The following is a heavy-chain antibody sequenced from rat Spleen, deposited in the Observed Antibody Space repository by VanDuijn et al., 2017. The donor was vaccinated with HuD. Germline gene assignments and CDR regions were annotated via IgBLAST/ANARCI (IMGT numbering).Heavy chain of an antibody. V-gene: IGHV5-17*01. J-gene: IGHJ2*01. Sequence: EVQLVESGGGLVQPGRSLRLSCAGSGFTFSDYAMAWVRQTPKNGLEWVATISYDGSSTYYRDSVKGRFTISRDNAKSTLSLQMDSLRSEDTATYYCARRHYGYTDYFDYWGQGVMVTVSS. D-gene: IGHD1-9*01. CDR1: GFTFSDYA. CDR3: ARRHYGYTDYFDY. CDR2: ISYDGSST.